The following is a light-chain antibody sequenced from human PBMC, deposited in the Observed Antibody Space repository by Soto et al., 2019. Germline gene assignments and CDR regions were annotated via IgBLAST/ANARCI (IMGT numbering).Light chain of an antibody. CDR3: HQSGSSPPYT. CDR2: GSS. Sequence: EIVLTQSPGTLSLSPGERATLSCRASQSVSGNYLAWYQQKPGQSPRLLIYGSSDRATGIPDRFSGSGSGTDFTLTITRVEPVDFAVYYCHQSGSSPPYTFGQGTKLEIK. V-gene: IGKV3-20*01. CDR1: QSVSGNY. J-gene: IGKJ2*01.